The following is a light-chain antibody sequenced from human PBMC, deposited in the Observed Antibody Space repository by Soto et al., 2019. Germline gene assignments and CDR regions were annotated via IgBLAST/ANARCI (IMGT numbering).Light chain of an antibody. Sequence: EIVLTQSPGTLPLSPGERATLSCRASQSVSSSYVAWYQQKPGQAPRLLIYEASIRAIVIPDRFSGSGSGIEFALTISSLEPEDFGVYHCQQYGSSPPTFDQGAKVDIK. V-gene: IGKV3-20*01. CDR2: EAS. J-gene: IGKJ1*01. CDR1: QSVSSSY. CDR3: QQYGSSPPT.